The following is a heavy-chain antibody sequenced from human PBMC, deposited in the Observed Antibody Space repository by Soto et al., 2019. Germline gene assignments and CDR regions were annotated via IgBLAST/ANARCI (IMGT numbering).Heavy chain of an antibody. CDR1: GLTFSNAW. V-gene: IGHV3-15*01. Sequence: PGGSLGLSCAASGLTFSNAWMSWARQAPGKGLEWVGRIKGEADGGTTDYAAPVKGRITISRDHSKDTLYLQMNSLKTEDTAVYYCTTGLSNGYYNFDYWGQGTPVTVSS. J-gene: IGHJ4*02. CDR2: IKGEADGGTT. CDR3: TTGLSNGYYNFDY. D-gene: IGHD3-22*01.